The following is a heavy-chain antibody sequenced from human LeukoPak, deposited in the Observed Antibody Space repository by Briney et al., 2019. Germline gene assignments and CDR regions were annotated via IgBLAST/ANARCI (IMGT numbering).Heavy chain of an antibody. D-gene: IGHD3-3*01. CDR2: ISWDGGST. J-gene: IGHJ4*02. V-gene: IGHV3-43D*03. Sequence: GGSLRLSCAASGFTFDDYAMHWVRHAPGKGLEWVSLISWDGGSTYYADSVKGRFTISRDNSKNSLYLQMNSLRAEDTALYYCAKDIRNGYDFWSGYLDYWGQGTLVTVSS. CDR1: GFTFDDYA. CDR3: AKDIRNGYDFWSGYLDY.